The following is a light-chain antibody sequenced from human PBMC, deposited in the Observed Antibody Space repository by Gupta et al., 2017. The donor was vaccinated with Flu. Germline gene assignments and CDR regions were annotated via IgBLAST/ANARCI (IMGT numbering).Light chain of an antibody. CDR2: RVS. CDR1: QSLVHRNGNTY. CDR3: MQGTQWPT. Sequence: DVVMTQSPLSLPVTLGQPASISCRSSQSLVHRNGNTYLTWFQQRPGQSPRRLTYRVSRRDSGVPDRFSGSGSGTEFTLTISRVEAEDVGVYYCMQGTQWPTFGQGTKLEVK. J-gene: IGKJ1*01. V-gene: IGKV2-30*02.